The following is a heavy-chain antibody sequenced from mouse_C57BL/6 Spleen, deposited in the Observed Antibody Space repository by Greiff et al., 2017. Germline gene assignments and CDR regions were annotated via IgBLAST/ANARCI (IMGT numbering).Heavy chain of an antibody. V-gene: IGHV1-64*01. D-gene: IGHD1-1*01. CDR3: ARSITTVGAMDY. CDR1: GYTFTSYW. J-gene: IGHJ4*01. CDR2: IHPNSGST. Sequence: QVQLQQSGAELVKPGASVKLSCKASGYTFTSYWMHWVKQRPGQGLEWIGMIHPNSGSTNYNEKFKSKATLTVDKSSSTAYMQLSSLTSEDSAVYYCARSITTVGAMDYWGQGTSVTVSS.